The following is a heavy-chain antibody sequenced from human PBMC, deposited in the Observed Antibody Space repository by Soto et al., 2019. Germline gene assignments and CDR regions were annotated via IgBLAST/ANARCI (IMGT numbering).Heavy chain of an antibody. CDR1: GGSISSYY. CDR2: IYYSGST. Sequence: SETLSLTCTVSGGSISSYYWSWIRQPPGKGLEWIGYIYYSGSTNYNPSLKSRVTISVDTSKNQFSLKLSSVTAADTAVYYCARSTGGGGYYYYDRERPPTDFDYWGQGTLVTVSS. D-gene: IGHD3-22*01. J-gene: IGHJ4*02. CDR3: ARSTGGGGYYYYDRERPPTDFDY. V-gene: IGHV4-59*01.